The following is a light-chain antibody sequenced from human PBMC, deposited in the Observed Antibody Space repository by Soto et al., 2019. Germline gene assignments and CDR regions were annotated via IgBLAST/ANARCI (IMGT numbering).Light chain of an antibody. J-gene: IGLJ2*01. CDR1: SSDVGSYDL. V-gene: IGLV2-23*01. CDR2: EGS. Sequence: QSALTQPASVSGSPGQSITISCAGSSSDVGSYDLVSWYQQHPGNTPKLIIYEGSKRPSGVSNHFSGSKSGNTASLTISGLQAEDEADYYCCSYAGDSSWVFGGGTKLTVL. CDR3: CSYAGDSSWV.